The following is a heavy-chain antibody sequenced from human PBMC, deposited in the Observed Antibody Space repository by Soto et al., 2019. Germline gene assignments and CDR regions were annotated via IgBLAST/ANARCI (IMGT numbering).Heavy chain of an antibody. CDR2: IIPIFGTA. CDR1: GGTFSSYA. D-gene: IGHD2-21*02. Sequence: ASVKVSCKASGGTFSSYAISWVRQAPGQGLEWMGGIIPIFGTANYAQKFQGRVTITADESTSTAYVELSSLRSEDTAVYYCARDKYIVVVTPVAFDIWGQGIMVTVSS. V-gene: IGHV1-69*13. CDR3: ARDKYIVVVTPVAFDI. J-gene: IGHJ3*02.